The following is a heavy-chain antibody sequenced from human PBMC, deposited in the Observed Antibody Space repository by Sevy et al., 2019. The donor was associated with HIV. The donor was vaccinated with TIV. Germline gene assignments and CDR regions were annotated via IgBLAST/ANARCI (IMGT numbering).Heavy chain of an antibody. Sequence: SETLSPTCTVSGGSITSLYWNWIRQPPGKGLEWIANIYYNGHINYNPSLKSRVTLSLDTSTNQFSLRLSSVTAADTAMYYCAGENAWGRGYSWGQGTLVTVSS. J-gene: IGHJ4*02. CDR2: IYYNGHI. CDR3: AGENAWGRGYS. V-gene: IGHV4-59*08. CDR1: GGSITSLY. D-gene: IGHD1-26*01.